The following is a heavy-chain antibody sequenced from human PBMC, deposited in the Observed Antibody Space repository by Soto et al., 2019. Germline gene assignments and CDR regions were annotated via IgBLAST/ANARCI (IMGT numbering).Heavy chain of an antibody. CDR1: GGSVGSGAYY. Sequence: SETLSLTCIVSGGSVGSGAYYWSWIRQPPGNALEWIGYIQYSGDTNYNSSLKSRVTISVAMSRNRFSLKLTSVTAADTAFYYCARHDYSDRAFDLWGQGTMVTV. CDR3: ARHDYSDRAFDL. J-gene: IGHJ3*01. D-gene: IGHD3-22*01. CDR2: IQYSGDT. V-gene: IGHV4-61*08.